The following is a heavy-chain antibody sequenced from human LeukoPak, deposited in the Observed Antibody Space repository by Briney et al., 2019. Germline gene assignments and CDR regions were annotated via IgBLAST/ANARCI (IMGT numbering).Heavy chain of an antibody. CDR1: GGSISSGGYS. D-gene: IGHD3-22*01. J-gene: IGHJ3*02. CDR3: ARGGRDYYDSSGKGDDAFDI. V-gene: IGHV4-30-2*01. Sequence: PSQTLSLTCAVSGGSISSGGYSWSWIRQPPGKGLEWISYIYHSGSTYYNPSLKSRVTISVDRSKNQFSLKLSSVTAADTAVYYCARGGRDYYDSSGKGDDAFDIWGQGTMVTVSS. CDR2: IYHSGST.